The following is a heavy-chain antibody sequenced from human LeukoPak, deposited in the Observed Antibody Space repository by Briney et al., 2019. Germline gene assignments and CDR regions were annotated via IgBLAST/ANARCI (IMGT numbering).Heavy chain of an antibody. CDR3: AKGLTYYDILTGRPGGAY. V-gene: IGHV3-15*01. D-gene: IGHD3-9*01. CDR2: IKNKTNGETT. CDR1: GFTFSSAW. J-gene: IGHJ4*02. Sequence: GGSLRLSCAASGFTFSSAWMTWVRQAPGKGLEWVGHIKNKTNGETTDYAAPVKGRFIISRDDSKNTLYLQMNSLRTEDTAVYYCAKGLTYYDILTGRPGGAYWGQGTLVTVSS.